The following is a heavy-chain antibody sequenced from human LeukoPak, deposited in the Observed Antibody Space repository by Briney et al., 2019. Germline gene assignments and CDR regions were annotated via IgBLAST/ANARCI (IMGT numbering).Heavy chain of an antibody. CDR1: GGSISSSSYY. Sequence: PSETLSLTCTVSGGSISSSSYYWGWIRQPPGKGLEWIGSIYYSGSTYYNPSLKSRVTISVDTSKNQFSLKLSSVTAADTAVYYCARQDIVARPFDPWGQGTLVTVSS. V-gene: IGHV4-39*01. J-gene: IGHJ5*02. CDR2: IYYSGST. D-gene: IGHD5-12*01. CDR3: ARQDIVARPFDP.